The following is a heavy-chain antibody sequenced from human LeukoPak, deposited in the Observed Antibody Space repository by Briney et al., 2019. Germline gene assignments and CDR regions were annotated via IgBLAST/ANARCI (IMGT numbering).Heavy chain of an antibody. V-gene: IGHV4-39*01. Sequence: SETLSLTCTVSGGSISSSSYYWGWIRQPPGKGLEWIGSIYYSGSTYYNPSLKSRVTISVDTSKNQFSLKLSSVTAADTAVYYCARQILYDSSGVFDYWGQGTLVTVSS. CDR1: GGSISSSSYY. CDR3: ARQILYDSSGVFDY. D-gene: IGHD3-22*01. CDR2: IYYSGST. J-gene: IGHJ4*02.